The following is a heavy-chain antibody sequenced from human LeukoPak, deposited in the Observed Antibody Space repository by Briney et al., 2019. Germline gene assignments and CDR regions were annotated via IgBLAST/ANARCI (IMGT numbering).Heavy chain of an antibody. D-gene: IGHD3-16*02. J-gene: IGHJ4*02. Sequence: SETLSLTCTVSGGSISSGSYYWSWIRQPAGKGLEWIGRIYTSGSTNYNPSLKSRVTISVDTSKNQFSLKLSSVTAADTAVYYCASPAYDYVWGSYRYTEGRVDYWGQGTLVTVSS. CDR3: ASPAYDYVWGSYRYTEGRVDY. V-gene: IGHV4-61*02. CDR1: GGSISSGSYY. CDR2: IYTSGST.